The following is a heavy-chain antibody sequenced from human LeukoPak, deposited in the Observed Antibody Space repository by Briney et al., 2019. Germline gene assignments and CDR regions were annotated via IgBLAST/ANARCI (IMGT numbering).Heavy chain of an antibody. CDR3: ARRVFGWYVFDY. V-gene: IGHV5-51*01. Sequence: GESLKISCKGSGYSFTSYWIGWVRQMPGKGLEGMGIINPGDSDTRYSPSFQGQVTMSADKSISTVYLQWSSLKASDTAVYYCARRVFGWYVFDYWGQGTLVTVSS. CDR1: GYSFTSYW. CDR2: INPGDSDT. J-gene: IGHJ4*02. D-gene: IGHD6-19*01.